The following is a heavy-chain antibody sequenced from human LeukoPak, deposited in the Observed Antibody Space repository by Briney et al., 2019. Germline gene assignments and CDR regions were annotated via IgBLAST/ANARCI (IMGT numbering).Heavy chain of an antibody. CDR1: GYTFTGYY. CDR3: AREMNYDDYRTSDY. V-gene: IGHV1-2*02. CDR2: VDSKSGGT. J-gene: IGHJ4*02. Sequence: ASVKVSCKASGYTFTGYYMHWVRQAPGQGFEWLGTVDSKSGGTNYAQKFQGRVTMTRDTSISTAYMQLSSLRSDDTAVYYCAREMNYDDYRTSDYWGQGTLVTVSS. D-gene: IGHD4-17*01.